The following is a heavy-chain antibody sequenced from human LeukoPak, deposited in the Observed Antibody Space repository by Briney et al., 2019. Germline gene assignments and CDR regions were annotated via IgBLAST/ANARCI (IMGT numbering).Heavy chain of an antibody. J-gene: IGHJ5*02. V-gene: IGHV1-18*01. CDR3: ARVTTVTRSPWSWGPKKIGQEVNWFDP. D-gene: IGHD4-17*01. CDR1: GYTFSDYS. CDR2: ISPYNADT. Sequence: WASLMVSCKASGYTFSDYSITWVRQAPGQGLEWMGWISPYNADTNYAQNFQGRVTITTDRSTRTAYMELRNLRSDDTAVYYCARVTTVTRSPWSWGPKKIGQEVNWFDPWGQGTLITVS.